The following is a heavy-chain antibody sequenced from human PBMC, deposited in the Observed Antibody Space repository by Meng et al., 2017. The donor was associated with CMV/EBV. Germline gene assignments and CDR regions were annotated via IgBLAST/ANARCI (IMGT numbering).Heavy chain of an antibody. CDR3: ARDKGEIPIFGVVIIFRQGGAFDI. CDR2: IYSGGST. J-gene: IGHJ3*02. D-gene: IGHD3-3*01. CDR1: GCTVSSNY. V-gene: IGHV3-66*02. Sequence: GGSLRLSCAASGCTVSSNYMSWVRQAPGKGLEWVSGIYSGGSTYYADSVKGRFTISRDNSKNTLYLQMNSLRAEDTAVYYCARDKGEIPIFGVVIIFRQGGAFDIWGQGTMVTVSS.